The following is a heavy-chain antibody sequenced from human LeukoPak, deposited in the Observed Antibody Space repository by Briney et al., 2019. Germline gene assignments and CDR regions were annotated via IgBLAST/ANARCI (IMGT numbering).Heavy chain of an antibody. CDR1: GYTFTSYD. Sequence: AASVKVSCKASGYTFTSYDINWVRQATGQGLEWMGWMNPNSGNTGYAQKFQGRVTMTRNTSISTAYMELSSLRSEDTAMYYCARSGNDILTGYYYYYGMDVWGQGTTVTVSS. CDR2: MNPNSGNT. V-gene: IGHV1-8*01. J-gene: IGHJ6*02. CDR3: ARSGNDILTGYYYYYGMDV. D-gene: IGHD3-9*01.